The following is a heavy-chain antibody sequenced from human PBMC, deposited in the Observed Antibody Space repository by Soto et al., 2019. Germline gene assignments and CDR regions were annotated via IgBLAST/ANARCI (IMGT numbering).Heavy chain of an antibody. CDR2: IYYTEGT. CDR3: VSAAKWELLFDY. CDR1: GGSISSSNYY. D-gene: IGHD1-26*01. Sequence: PSETLSLTCTVSGGSISSSNYYWAWIRQPPGKGLAWIGNIYYTEGTYYNPSLKSRVTISVYTSENQVSLKLFSVTAADTALYYCVSAAKWELLFDYWGQGIQVTVSS. V-gene: IGHV4-39*01. J-gene: IGHJ4*02.